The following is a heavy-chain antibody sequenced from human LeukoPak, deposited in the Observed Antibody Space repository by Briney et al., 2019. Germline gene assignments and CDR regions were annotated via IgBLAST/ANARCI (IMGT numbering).Heavy chain of an antibody. CDR2: INLSGGST. CDR3: AREGIAAAADY. J-gene: IGHJ4*02. Sequence: ASVKVSCKASGYTFTSYYMHWVRQAPGQGLEWMGIINLSGGSTSYAQKFQGRVTMTRDTSTSTVYMELSSLRSEDTAVYYCAREGIAAAADYWGQGTLVTVSS. D-gene: IGHD6-13*01. V-gene: IGHV1-46*01. CDR1: GYTFTSYY.